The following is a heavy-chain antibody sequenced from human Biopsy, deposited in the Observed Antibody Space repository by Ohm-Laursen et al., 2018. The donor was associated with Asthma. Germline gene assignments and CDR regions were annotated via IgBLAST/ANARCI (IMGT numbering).Heavy chain of an antibody. J-gene: IGHJ3*02. V-gene: IGHV1-3*01. CDR2: INAGNGNT. D-gene: IGHD3-9*01. Sequence: ASAKVSCKASGYTFINYAIHWVRQAPGQRLEWMGWINAGNGNTKYSQKFQGRVTITRDTSASTAYMDLSSLRSEDAAVYYCARTYYDFLTGQVNDAFGIWGQGTAVTVSS. CDR3: ARTYYDFLTGQVNDAFGI. CDR1: GYTFINYA.